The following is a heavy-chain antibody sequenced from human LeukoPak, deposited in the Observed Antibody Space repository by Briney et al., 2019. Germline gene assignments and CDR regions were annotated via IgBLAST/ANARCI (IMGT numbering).Heavy chain of an antibody. J-gene: IGHJ3*02. CDR1: GYDFTSYA. D-gene: IGHD3-22*01. V-gene: IGHV1-3*01. CDR3: AKDEKGYYHDTSGYPDAFDI. CDR2: INAGNGNT. Sequence: ASVKVSCKASGYDFTSYAIHWVRQAPGQRLEWMGWINAGNGNTKYSQKFQDRVTVTRDTSTSTAFMELSSLRSEDTAVYYCAKDEKGYYHDTSGYPDAFDIWGQGTMVTVSS.